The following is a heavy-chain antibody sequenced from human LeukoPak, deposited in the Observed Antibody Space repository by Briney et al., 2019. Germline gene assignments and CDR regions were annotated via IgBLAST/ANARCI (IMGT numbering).Heavy chain of an antibody. Sequence: GGSLRPSCAASGFPGITFSNAWMNWVRQAPGKGLEWVGRIKSKSVGGTSDYAAPVKGRFTISRYDSKHRLFLQMNSLKSEDTAVYYCTTDPEEHPNVWGKGTTVAVSS. CDR1: GFPGITFSNAW. J-gene: IGHJ6*03. V-gene: IGHV3-15*01. CDR3: TTDPEEHPNV. CDR2: IKSKSVGGTS. D-gene: IGHD1-14*01.